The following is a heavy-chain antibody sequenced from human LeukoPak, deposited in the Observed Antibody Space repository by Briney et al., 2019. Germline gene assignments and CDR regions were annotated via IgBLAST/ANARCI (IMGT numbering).Heavy chain of an antibody. J-gene: IGHJ5*02. CDR1: GFTFSSYS. Sequence: GGSLRLSCAASGFTFSSYSMNWVRQAPGKGLEWVSSISSSSSYIYYADSVKGRFTISRDNAKNSLYLQMNSLRAEDTAVYYCARDTTDLSAVWEGNWFDPWGQGTLVTVSS. CDR2: ISSSSSYI. D-gene: IGHD3-16*01. V-gene: IGHV3-21*01. CDR3: ARDTTDLSAVWEGNWFDP.